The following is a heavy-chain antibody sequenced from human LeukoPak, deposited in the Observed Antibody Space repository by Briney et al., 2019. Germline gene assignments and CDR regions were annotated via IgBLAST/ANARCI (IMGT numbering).Heavy chain of an antibody. CDR2: ISSSGSTI. CDR3: ARDGPYYDSSGYFDY. J-gene: IGHJ4*02. V-gene: IGHV3-48*03. CDR1: GFTFSSYA. D-gene: IGHD3-22*01. Sequence: PGRSLRLSCAASGFTFSSYAMHWVRQAPGKGLEWVSYISSSGSTIYYADSVKGRFTISRDNAKNSLYLQMNSLRAEDTAVYYCARDGPYYDSSGYFDYWGQGTLVTVSS.